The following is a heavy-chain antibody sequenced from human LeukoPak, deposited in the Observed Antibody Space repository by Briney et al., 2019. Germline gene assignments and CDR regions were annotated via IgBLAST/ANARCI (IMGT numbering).Heavy chain of an antibody. V-gene: IGHV3-23*01. Sequence: GGSLRLSCSASGFTFTTYAMSWVRQAPGKGLEWVSAISGSGSSTYYADSVKGRFTISRDNSKNTLFLQMNSLRAEDTAVYYCAKGVGQLVQLAFHGYMDVWGKGTTVTVSS. D-gene: IGHD6-6*01. CDR2: ISGSGSST. CDR1: GFTFTTYA. J-gene: IGHJ6*03. CDR3: AKGVGQLVQLAFHGYMDV.